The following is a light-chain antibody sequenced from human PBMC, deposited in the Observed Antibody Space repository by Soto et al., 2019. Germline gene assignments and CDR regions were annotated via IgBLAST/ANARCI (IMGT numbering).Light chain of an antibody. Sequence: QSALTQPASVSGSPGQSITISCTGTSSDVGGYNYVSWYQHHPGKATKLMIYEVTNRPSGVSNRFSGSKSGNTASLTISGLQADDEADYYCTSYTSSNTVVFGGGTKLTVL. CDR2: EVT. J-gene: IGLJ2*01. CDR3: TSYTSSNTVV. V-gene: IGLV2-14*01. CDR1: SSDVGGYNY.